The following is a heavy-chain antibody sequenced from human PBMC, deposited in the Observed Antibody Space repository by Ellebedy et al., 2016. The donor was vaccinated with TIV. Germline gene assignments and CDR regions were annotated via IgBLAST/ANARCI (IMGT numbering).Heavy chain of an antibody. V-gene: IGHV3-23*01. J-gene: IGHJ4*02. CDR1: GFTFSNHA. D-gene: IGHD3-10*01. CDR3: ASGELPQFDY. CDR2: IGPRSEYT. Sequence: GESLKISCAASGFTFSNHAMAWVRQAPGKGLEWVSAIGPRSEYTFYADSVKGRFTFSRDNSKNTLYLQMNSLRAEDTAVYYCASGELPQFDYWGQGTLVTVSS.